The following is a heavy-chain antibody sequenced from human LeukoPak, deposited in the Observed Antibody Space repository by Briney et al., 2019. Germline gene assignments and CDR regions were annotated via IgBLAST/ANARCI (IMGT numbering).Heavy chain of an antibody. CDR3: ARAKAPNSSGYYSY. V-gene: IGHV1-18*01. Sequence: GASVKVSCKASGYTFTSYGFSWVRQAPGQGLEWMGWISAYNGNTNYAQKLQGRVTMTTDTSTSTAYMELRSLRSDDTAVYYCARAKAPNSSGYYSYWGQGTLVTVSS. D-gene: IGHD3-22*01. CDR1: GYTFTSYG. CDR2: ISAYNGNT. J-gene: IGHJ4*02.